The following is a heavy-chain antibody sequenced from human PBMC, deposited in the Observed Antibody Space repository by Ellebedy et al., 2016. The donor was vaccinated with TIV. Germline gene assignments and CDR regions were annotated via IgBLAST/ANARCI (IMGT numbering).Heavy chain of an antibody. CDR3: ARESSGWYNSVYYYYYGMDV. D-gene: IGHD6-19*01. J-gene: IGHJ6*02. CDR1: GGSISSSSYY. V-gene: IGHV4-39*01. CDR2: IYYSGST. Sequence: MPSETLSLTCTVPGGSISSSSYYWGWIRQPPGKGLEWIGKIYYSGSTYYNPSLKSRVTISLDTSKNQFSLKLSSVTAADTAVYYCARESSGWYNSVYYYYYGMDVWGQGTTVTVSS.